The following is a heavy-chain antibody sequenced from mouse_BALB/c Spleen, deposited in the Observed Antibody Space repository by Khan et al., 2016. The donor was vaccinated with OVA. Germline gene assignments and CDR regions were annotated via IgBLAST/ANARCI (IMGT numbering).Heavy chain of an antibody. CDR2: ISYSGNT. CDR3: AKIYGEDFDY. D-gene: IGHD1-1*01. CDR1: GYSITSDYA. V-gene: IGHV3-2*02. J-gene: IGHJ2*01. Sequence: EVKLLESGPGLVKPSQSLSLTCTVTGYSITSDYAWNWIRQFPGNKLEWMGYISYSGNTKYNPSLKSRISITRDTSKNQFFLQLNSVTTEDTATSYCAKIYGEDFDYWGQGTTLTVAS.